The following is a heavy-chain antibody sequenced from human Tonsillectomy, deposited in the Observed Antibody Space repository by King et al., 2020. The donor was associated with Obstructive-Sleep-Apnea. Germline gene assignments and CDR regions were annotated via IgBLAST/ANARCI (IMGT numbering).Heavy chain of an antibody. CDR3: ARDSPLRTGNYYGMDV. J-gene: IGHJ6*02. CDR1: GFTFNSFG. V-gene: IGHV3-33*01. D-gene: IGHD3/OR15-3a*01. CDR2: IWYDGSNK. Sequence: VQLVESGGGVVQPGRSLRLSCAASGFTFNSFGMDWVRQAPGKGLEWVAFIWYDGSNKYYADSVKGRFTIPRDNSKNTLYLQMNSLRAEDTAVYYCARDSPLRTGNYYGMDVWGQGTTVTVSS.